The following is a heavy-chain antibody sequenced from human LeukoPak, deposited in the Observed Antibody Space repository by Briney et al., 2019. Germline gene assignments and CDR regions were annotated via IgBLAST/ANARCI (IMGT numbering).Heavy chain of an antibody. D-gene: IGHD3-10*01. CDR3: ARVTQTLLWFGEFSD. Sequence: GRSLRLSCAASGFTFSSHAIHWVRQPPGKGLEWVAVISYDESNKNYADSVKGRFTISRDNSKDTLYLQMSSLRTEDTALYYCARVTQTLLWFGEFSDWGRGTLVTVSS. CDR2: ISYDESNK. V-gene: IGHV3-30*04. CDR1: GFTFSSHA. J-gene: IGHJ4*02.